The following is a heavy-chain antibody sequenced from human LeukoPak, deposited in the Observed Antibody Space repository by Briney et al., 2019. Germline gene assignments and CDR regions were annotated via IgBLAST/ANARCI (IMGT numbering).Heavy chain of an antibody. CDR3: ARGPRYSFY. D-gene: IGHD6-13*01. CDR1: GFTVSSNE. J-gene: IGHJ4*02. Sequence: PGGSLRLSCAASGFTVSSNEMSWVRQAPGKGLEWVSSISGGSTYYVDSRKGRVTISRDNSKNTLHLQMNSLRDEDTAVYYCARGPRYSFYWGQGTLVTVSS. V-gene: IGHV3-38-3*01. CDR2: ISGGST.